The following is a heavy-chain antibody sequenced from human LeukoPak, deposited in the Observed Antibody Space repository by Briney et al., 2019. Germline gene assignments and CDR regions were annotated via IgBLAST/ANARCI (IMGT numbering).Heavy chain of an antibody. V-gene: IGHV3-23*01. CDR1: GFTFSTYA. CDR2: ISGRGDST. J-gene: IGHJ4*02. Sequence: GGSLRLSCAASGFTFSTYAMSWVRQAPGRGLEWVSGISGRGDSTYYADSVKGRFTVSRDNSKNTLYLQMNSLRAEDTAVYYCAKDGALSTSWYFYCDYWGQGTLVTVSS. CDR3: AKDGALSTSWYFYCDY. D-gene: IGHD2-2*01.